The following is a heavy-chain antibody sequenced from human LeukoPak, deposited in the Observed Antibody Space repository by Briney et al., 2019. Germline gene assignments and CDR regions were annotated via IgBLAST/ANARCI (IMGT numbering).Heavy chain of an antibody. CDR1: KFTFNNYG. CDR3: AKDDRIAVAGTIDY. Sequence: SGGSLRLSCAASKFTFNNYGVTWVRQAPGKGLEWLSYISTGRSTIYYADSVRGRFTISRDNAKSSLYLQMNSLRAEDTAVYYCAKDDRIAVAGTIDYWGQGTLVTVSS. CDR2: ISTGRSTI. D-gene: IGHD6-19*01. V-gene: IGHV3-48*01. J-gene: IGHJ4*02.